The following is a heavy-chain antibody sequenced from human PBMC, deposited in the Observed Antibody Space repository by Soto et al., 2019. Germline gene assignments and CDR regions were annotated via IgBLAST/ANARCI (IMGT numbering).Heavy chain of an antibody. J-gene: IGHJ4*02. CDR1: GFTFSSYG. V-gene: IGHV3-30*18. CDR2: ISYDGSNK. CDR3: VKSPGIAGLSYYFDY. Sequence: QVQLVESGGGVVQPGRSLRLSCAASGFTFSSYGIHWVRQAPGKGLEWVAVISYDGSNKYYTDSVKGRFTISRDNSKNTLYLQMNSLRPEDTAVYYCVKSPGIAGLSYYFDYWGQGTLVTVSS. D-gene: IGHD2-21*02.